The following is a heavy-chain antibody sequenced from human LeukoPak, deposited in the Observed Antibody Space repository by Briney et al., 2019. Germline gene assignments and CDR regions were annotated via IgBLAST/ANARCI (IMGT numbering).Heavy chain of an antibody. J-gene: IGHJ3*02. CDR1: GYTFTGYY. Sequence: ASVKASCKASGYTFTGYYMHWVRQAPGQGLEWMGWISAYNGNTNYAQKLQGRVTMTTDTSTSTAYMELRSLRSDDTAVYYCARARRPYCSSTSCHPAFDIWGQGTMVTVSS. CDR3: ARARRPYCSSTSCHPAFDI. D-gene: IGHD2-2*01. V-gene: IGHV1-18*04. CDR2: ISAYNGNT.